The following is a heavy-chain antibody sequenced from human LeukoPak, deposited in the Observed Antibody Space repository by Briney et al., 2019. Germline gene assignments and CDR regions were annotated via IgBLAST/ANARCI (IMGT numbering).Heavy chain of an antibody. CDR2: ISSSSIYI. J-gene: IGHJ4*02. Sequence: GGSLRLSCAASGFTFHHYYMSWVRQAPGKGLEWASSISSSSIYIYYADAVKGRFTISRDNAKNSLYLQMNSLRAEDRAVYYCARDNRLNTASFDYWGQGTVVSVS. CDR3: ARDNRLNTASFDY. D-gene: IGHD4-17*01. V-gene: IGHV3-21*01. CDR1: GFTFHHYY.